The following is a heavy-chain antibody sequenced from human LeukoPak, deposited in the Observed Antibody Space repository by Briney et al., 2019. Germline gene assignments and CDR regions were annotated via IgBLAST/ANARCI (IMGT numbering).Heavy chain of an antibody. D-gene: IGHD6-6*01. CDR1: GFTFNSYW. J-gene: IGHJ4*02. CDR3: ARIGYSSSSFDF. Sequence: GGSLRLSCAASGFTFNSYWMTWVRQAPGKGLEWVANIKQDGSVEYYVVSVKGRFTISRDNAKESLYLQMNSLRAEDTAVYYCARIGYSSSSFDFWGQGTLVTVSS. CDR2: IKQDGSVE. V-gene: IGHV3-7*05.